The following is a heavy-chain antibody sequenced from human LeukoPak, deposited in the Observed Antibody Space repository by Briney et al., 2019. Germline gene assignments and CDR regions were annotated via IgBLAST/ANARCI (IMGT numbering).Heavy chain of an antibody. CDR3: VKDLSFGVGYGYGYFDH. CDR2: VTWDSGTI. V-gene: IGHV3-9*01. CDR1: GFIFDDYA. J-gene: IGHJ4*02. Sequence: PGGSLRLSCAASGFIFDDYAMHWVRQRPGKGLEWVSQVTWDSGTISYAASVKGRFTISRDNAKNTLYLHMKSLRPEDTAIYYCVKDLSFGVGYGYGYFDHWGQGTPVTISS. D-gene: IGHD5-18*01.